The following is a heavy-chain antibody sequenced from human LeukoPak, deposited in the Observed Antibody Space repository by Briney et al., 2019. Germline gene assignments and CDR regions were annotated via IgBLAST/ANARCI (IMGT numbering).Heavy chain of an antibody. CDR3: ARVRWGGLYYFDY. CDR2: INSDGRST. J-gene: IGHJ4*02. Sequence: GGSLRLSCAASGFTFSSYWMHWVRQAPGKGLVGVSRINSDGRSTSYADSVKGRFTISRDNAKNTLYLQMNSLRAGDTAVYYCARVRWGGLYYFDYWGQGTLVTVSS. CDR1: GFTFSSYW. V-gene: IGHV3-74*01. D-gene: IGHD3-16*01.